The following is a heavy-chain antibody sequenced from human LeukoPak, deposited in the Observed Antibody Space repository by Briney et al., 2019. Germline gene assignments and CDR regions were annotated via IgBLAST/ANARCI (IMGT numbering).Heavy chain of an antibody. D-gene: IGHD4-17*01. J-gene: IGHJ4*02. Sequence: ASVKVSCKASRYTFTSYGISWVRQAPGQGLEWLGWISAYNGNTNYAQKLQGRVTMTTDTSTSTAYMELSSLRSEDTAVYYCATTQDYGDYVSLVLGYWGQGTLVTVSS. V-gene: IGHV1-18*01. CDR2: ISAYNGNT. CDR3: ATTQDYGDYVSLVLGY. CDR1: RYTFTSYG.